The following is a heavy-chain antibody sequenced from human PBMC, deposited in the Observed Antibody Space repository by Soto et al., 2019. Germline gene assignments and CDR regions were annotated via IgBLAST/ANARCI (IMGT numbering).Heavy chain of an antibody. V-gene: IGHV4-61*01. CDR3: ARVRSSGDSLCY. Sequence: PSETLSLTCTVSGCSVSSGSYYWSWIRQPPGKGMKWIGYIYNSGSTKYNNSLKSRVTISVDRSKNQLSLKLSSVTAADTAVYYCARVRSSGDSLCYWGQGTLVTVSS. CDR1: GCSVSSGSYY. J-gene: IGHJ4*02. D-gene: IGHD3-22*01. CDR2: IYNSGST.